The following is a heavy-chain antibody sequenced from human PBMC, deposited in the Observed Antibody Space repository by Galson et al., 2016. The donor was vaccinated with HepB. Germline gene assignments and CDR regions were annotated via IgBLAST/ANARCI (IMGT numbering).Heavy chain of an antibody. CDR1: GFSLTTSGVC. Sequence: PTLVKPTQTLTLTCTFSGFSLTTSGVCVSWIRQPPGKALQWLALIDWDDNKYYNSSLKTRLAVSKDTSKNQVVLTMTNMDPVDTATYYCARIPQAHFGSGDFFDYWGQGALAAVSS. CDR2: IDWDDNK. V-gene: IGHV2-70*01. CDR3: ARIPQAHFGSGDFFDY. D-gene: IGHD3-10*01. J-gene: IGHJ4*02.